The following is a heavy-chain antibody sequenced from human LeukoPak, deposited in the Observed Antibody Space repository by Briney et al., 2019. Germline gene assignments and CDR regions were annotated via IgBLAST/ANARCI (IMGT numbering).Heavy chain of an antibody. CDR3: ARRAPLPTCNTGSCPFDY. J-gene: IGHJ4*02. CDR2: ISRLGSTI. D-gene: IGHD2-15*01. CDR1: GFTFSSYE. Sequence: GGSLRLSCAASGFTFSSYEMNWVRQAPGKGLEWISSISRLGSTIKDTDSVKGRFTISRDNAKNSLYLQMNGLRAEDTALYYCARRAPLPTCNTGSCPFDYWGQGTLVTVSS. V-gene: IGHV3-48*03.